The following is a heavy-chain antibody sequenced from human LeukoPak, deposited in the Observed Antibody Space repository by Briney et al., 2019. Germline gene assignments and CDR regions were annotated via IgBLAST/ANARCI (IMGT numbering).Heavy chain of an antibody. J-gene: IGHJ3*02. CDR1: GGSISSYY. CDR2: IYYSGST. V-gene: IGHV4-59*01. Sequence: PSETLSLTCTVSGGSISSYYWSWIRQPPGKGREWIGYIYYSGSTNYNPSLKSRVTISVDTSKNQFSLKLSSVTAADTAVYYCARGVRSLDAFDIWGQGTMVTVSS. CDR3: ARGVRSLDAFDI.